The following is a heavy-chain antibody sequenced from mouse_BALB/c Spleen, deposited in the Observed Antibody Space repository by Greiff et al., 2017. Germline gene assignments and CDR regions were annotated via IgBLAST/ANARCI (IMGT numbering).Heavy chain of an antibody. CDR1: GFTFSSYA. J-gene: IGHJ2*01. V-gene: IGHV5-9-4*01. CDR3: ARGGIYYDYEFDS. CDR2: ISSGGSYT. Sequence: EVKLVESGGGLVKPGGSLKLSCAASGFTFSSYAMSWVRQSPEKRLEWVAEISSGGSYTYYPDTVTGRFTISRDNAKNTLYLEMSSLRSEDTAMYYCARGGIYYDYEFDSWGQGATLTVSS. D-gene: IGHD2-4*01.